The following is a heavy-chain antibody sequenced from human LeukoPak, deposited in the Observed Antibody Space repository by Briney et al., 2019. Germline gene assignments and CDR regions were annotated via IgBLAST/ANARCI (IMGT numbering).Heavy chain of an antibody. CDR1: GFTFSNYA. Sequence: PGGSLRLSCVAPGFTFSNYAMSLVRQAPAKWLDWVSVISGSGGSTYYADSVKGRFTISRDNSQNTLYLQLNSLRAEDTAVYYCAKAPTNWDSGYWGQGTLVTVSS. CDR2: ISGSGGST. J-gene: IGHJ4*02. D-gene: IGHD7-27*01. V-gene: IGHV3-23*01. CDR3: AKAPTNWDSGY.